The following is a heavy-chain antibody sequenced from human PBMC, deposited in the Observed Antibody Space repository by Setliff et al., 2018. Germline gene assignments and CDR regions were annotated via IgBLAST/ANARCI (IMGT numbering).Heavy chain of an antibody. CDR1: GFTFSNYA. CDR3: AKDTGYYFDY. D-gene: IGHD4-4*01. J-gene: IGHJ4*02. V-gene: IGHV3-23*01. Sequence: PGGSLTLSCAASGFTFSNYAMSWLRQAPGKGLEWVSDISGSGAISYADSVKGRFTVSRDNSKNTLYLKMNSLAGEATAVYYCAKDTGYYFDYWGQGTLVTVSS. CDR2: ISGSGAI.